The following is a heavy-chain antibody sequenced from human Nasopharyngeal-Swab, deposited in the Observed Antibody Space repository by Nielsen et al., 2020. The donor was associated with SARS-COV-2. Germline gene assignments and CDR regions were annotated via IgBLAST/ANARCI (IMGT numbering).Heavy chain of an antibody. CDR3: AGGNFDY. V-gene: IGHV4-39*07. CDR1: GGSISSSSYY. J-gene: IGHJ4*02. Sequence: GSLRLSCTVSGGSISSSSYYWGWIRQPPGKGLEWIGSIYYSGSTYYNPSLKSRVTISVDTSKNQFSLKLSSVTAADTAVYYCAGGNFDYWGQGTLVTVSS. CDR2: IYYSGST. D-gene: IGHD4-23*01.